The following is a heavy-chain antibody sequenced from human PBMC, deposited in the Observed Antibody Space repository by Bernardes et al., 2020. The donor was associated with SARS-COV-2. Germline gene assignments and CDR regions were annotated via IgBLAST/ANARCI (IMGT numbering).Heavy chain of an antibody. J-gene: IGHJ2*01. V-gene: IGHV4-39*01. CDR1: GGSISSSSYY. CDR3: ARRAIAVTGPSYWYFDL. D-gene: IGHD6-19*01. CDR2: INYSGST. Sequence: SETLSLTCTVSGGSISSSSYYWGWLPQPPGMGLEWIGSINYSGSTHYNPSLKSRVTISVDTSKNQFSLKLSSVTAADTAVYYCARRAIAVTGPSYWYFDLWGRGTLVTVSS.